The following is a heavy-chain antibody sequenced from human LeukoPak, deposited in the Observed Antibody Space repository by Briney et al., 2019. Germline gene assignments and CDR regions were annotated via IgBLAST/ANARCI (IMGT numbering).Heavy chain of an antibody. V-gene: IGHV3-30*04. CDR1: GFTFSNYA. J-gene: IGHJ4*02. D-gene: IGHD7-27*01. Sequence: GRSQRLSCAASGFTFSNYAMHWVRQAPGKGLEWVAVISYDGSNKYYADSVKGRFTISRDNSKNTLYLQMNSLRAEDTAVYYCARGDVTGEGDYWGQGTLVTVSS. CDR3: ARGDVTGEGDY. CDR2: ISYDGSNK.